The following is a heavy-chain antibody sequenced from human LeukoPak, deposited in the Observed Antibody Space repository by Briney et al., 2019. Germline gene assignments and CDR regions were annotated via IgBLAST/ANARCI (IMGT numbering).Heavy chain of an antibody. J-gene: IGHJ4*02. CDR1: GDSFSSATAA. Sequence: SQTLSLTCALSGDSFSSATAAWNWIRQSPSRGLEWLGRTYYRSGWCHDYALFVKSRISINADTSTNQFSLQFTSATPEDTAVYYGARDHLGLYYDYWGQGTLVTVSS. D-gene: IGHD3/OR15-3a*01. CDR3: ARDHLGLYYDY. CDR2: TYYRSGWCH. V-gene: IGHV6-1*01.